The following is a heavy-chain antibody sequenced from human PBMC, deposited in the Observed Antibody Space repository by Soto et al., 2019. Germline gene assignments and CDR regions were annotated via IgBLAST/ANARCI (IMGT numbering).Heavy chain of an antibody. CDR3: ARDGGPPGIAAAGHPVEAYYYYGMDV. CDR1: GLTFCDYY. CDR2: ISSSSSYT. D-gene: IGHD6-13*01. V-gene: IGHV3-11*05. Sequence: PGGSMRLSCAASGLTFCDYYMSWIRQDPGKGLEWVSYISSSSSYTNYADSVKDRFTISRDNAKNSLYLQMNSLRAEDTAVYYCARDGGPPGIAAAGHPVEAYYYYGMDVWGQGTTVTVSS. J-gene: IGHJ6*02.